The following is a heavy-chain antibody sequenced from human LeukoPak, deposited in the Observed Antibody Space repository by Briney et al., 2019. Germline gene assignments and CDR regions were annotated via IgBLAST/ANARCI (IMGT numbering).Heavy chain of an antibody. D-gene: IGHD5-18*01. V-gene: IGHV1-24*01. J-gene: IGHJ4*02. CDR2: FDPEDGET. CDR3: ATYYSGYSYGYRYFDY. CDR1: GYTLTELS. Sequence: ASVKVSCKASGYTLTELSMHWVRQAPGRGLEWMGGFDPEDGETIYAQKFQGRVTMTEDTSTDTAYMELSSLRSEDTAVYYCATYYSGYSYGYRYFDYWGQGTLVTVSS.